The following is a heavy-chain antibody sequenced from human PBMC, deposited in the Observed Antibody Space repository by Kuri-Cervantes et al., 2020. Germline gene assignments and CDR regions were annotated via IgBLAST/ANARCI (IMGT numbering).Heavy chain of an antibody. V-gene: IGHV1-8*02. CDR1: GYTFTSYD. CDR3: ARGVMITFGGVIVYDAFRV. D-gene: IGHD3-16*02. CDR2: MNPNSGNT. J-gene: IGHJ3*01. Sequence: ASVKVSCKASGYTFTSYDINWVRQATGQGLEWMGWMNPNSGNTGYAQKFRGRVTMTRDTFISTAYMELSSLRSDDTAVYYCARGVMITFGGVIVYDAFRVWGQGTMVTVSS.